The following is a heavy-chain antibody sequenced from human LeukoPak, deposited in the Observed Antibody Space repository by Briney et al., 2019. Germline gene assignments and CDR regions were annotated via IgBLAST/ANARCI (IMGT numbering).Heavy chain of an antibody. Sequence: SETLSLTCTVSGGSLSSYYWSWIRQPPGKGLEWIGYIYYSGSTNYNPSLKSRVTISVDTSKNQFSLKLSSVTAADTAVYYCARDAPGHFKGAYYMDVWGKGTTVTVSS. CDR3: ARDAPGHFKGAYYMDV. CDR2: IYYSGST. D-gene: IGHD3-3*02. V-gene: IGHV4-59*01. CDR1: GGSLSSYY. J-gene: IGHJ6*03.